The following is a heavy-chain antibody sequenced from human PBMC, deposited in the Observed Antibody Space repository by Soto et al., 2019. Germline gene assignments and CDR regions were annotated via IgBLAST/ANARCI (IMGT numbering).Heavy chain of an antibody. D-gene: IGHD2-2*02. CDR2: IYHSGST. CDR1: GGSISSGGYS. Sequence: TLALTCAVSGGSISSGGYSGSWIRQPPGKGLEWIGYIYHSGSTYYNPSLKSRVTISVDRSKNQFSLKLSSVTAADTAVYYCARGYCSSTSCYKSLEPYFDYWGQGTLVTSPQ. CDR3: ARGYCSSTSCYKSLEPYFDY. J-gene: IGHJ4*02. V-gene: IGHV4-30-2*01.